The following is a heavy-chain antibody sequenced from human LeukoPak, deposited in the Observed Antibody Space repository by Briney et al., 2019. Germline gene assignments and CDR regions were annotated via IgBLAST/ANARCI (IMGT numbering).Heavy chain of an antibody. CDR1: GYTFTSYG. J-gene: IGHJ4*02. D-gene: IGHD1-20*01. V-gene: IGHV1-18*01. Sequence: SVKVSCKASGYTFTSYGISWVRQAPGQGLEWMGWISAYNGNTNYAQKFQGRVTITADKSTSTAYMELSSLRSEDTAVYYCARSVGVTGNYFDYWGQGTLVTVSS. CDR3: ARSVGVTGNYFDY. CDR2: ISAYNGNT.